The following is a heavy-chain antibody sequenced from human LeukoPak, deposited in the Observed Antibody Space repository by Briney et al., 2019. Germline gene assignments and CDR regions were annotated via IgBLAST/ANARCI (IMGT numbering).Heavy chain of an antibody. V-gene: IGHV3-48*01. J-gene: IGHJ4*02. CDR3: ARRGVVIRVILVGFHKEAFYFDS. CDR1: GFTFSIYE. CDR2: IDTSSGTI. D-gene: IGHD3-22*01. Sequence: PGGSLRLSCAASGFTFSIYEMNWVREAPGKGLEWVSYIDTSSGTILYADSVKGRLTISRDNPKNTLYLQMNSLRAEDTAAYFCARRGVVIRVILVGFHKEAFYFDSWGQGALVTVSS.